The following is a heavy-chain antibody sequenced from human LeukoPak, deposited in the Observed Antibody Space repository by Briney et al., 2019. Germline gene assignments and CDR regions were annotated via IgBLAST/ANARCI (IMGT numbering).Heavy chain of an antibody. D-gene: IGHD3-9*01. V-gene: IGHV3-53*01. J-gene: IGHJ4*02. CDR1: GFTVSSNY. CDR2: IYSGGST. CDR3: ARLTYDILTGYSDYFDY. Sequence: PGGSLRLSCAASGFTVSSNYVSWVRQAPGKGLEWVSVIYSGGSTYYADSVKGRFTVSRDNSKNTLYLQMNSLRAEDTAVYYCARLTYDILTGYSDYFDYWGQGTLVTVSS.